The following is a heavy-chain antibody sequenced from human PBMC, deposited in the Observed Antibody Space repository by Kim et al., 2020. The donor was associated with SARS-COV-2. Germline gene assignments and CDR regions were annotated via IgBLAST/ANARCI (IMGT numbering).Heavy chain of an antibody. CDR2: INPNSGGT. J-gene: IGHJ4*02. D-gene: IGHD5-18*01. CDR3: ARGEYYSYQMFDY. V-gene: IGHV1-2*02. Sequence: ASVKVSCKASGYTFTGYYMHWVRQAPGQGLEWMGWINPNSGGTNYAQKFQGRVTMTRDTSISTAYMELSRLRSDDMAVYYCARGEYYSYQMFDYWGQGTLVTVSS. CDR1: GYTFTGYY.